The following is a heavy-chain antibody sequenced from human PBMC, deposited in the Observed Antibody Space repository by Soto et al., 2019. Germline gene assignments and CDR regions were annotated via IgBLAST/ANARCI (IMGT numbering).Heavy chain of an antibody. CDR3: AAVGVGAPDAFDI. D-gene: IGHD1-26*01. CDR2: IVVGSGNT. J-gene: IGHJ3*02. Sequence: SVKVSCKASGFTFTSSAVQWVRQARGQRLEWIGWIVVGSGNTNYAQKFQERVTITRDMSTSTAYMELSSLRSEDTAVYCCAAVGVGAPDAFDIWGQGTMVTVSS. CDR1: GFTFTSSA. V-gene: IGHV1-58*01.